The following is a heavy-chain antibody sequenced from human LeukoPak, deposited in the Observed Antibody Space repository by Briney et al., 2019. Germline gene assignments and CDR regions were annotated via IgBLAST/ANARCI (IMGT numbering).Heavy chain of an antibody. CDR2: ISRAGDRT. CDR1: GFIFSSYD. Sequence: PGGSLRLSCVGSGFIFSSYDMGWVRQVPGKGLEWVSSISRAGDRTYYEDSVKGRFTISRDNSRNTMYLQMNGLRAEDTAVYYCARGESFAFDVWGQGTMVTVSS. V-gene: IGHV3-23*01. J-gene: IGHJ3*01. CDR3: ARGESFAFDV.